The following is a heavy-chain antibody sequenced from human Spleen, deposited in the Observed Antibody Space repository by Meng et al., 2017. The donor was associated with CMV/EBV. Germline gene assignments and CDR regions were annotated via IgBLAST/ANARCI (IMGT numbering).Heavy chain of an antibody. CDR3: AKEGLRGGPGSYYRPDFDT. CDR1: FTDHY. J-gene: IGHJ4*02. Sequence: FTDHYFHWVRQAPGQGVEWMGLINTAGGSTNYEQKFQGRVTVTGDTSTSTVYMELTSLRSDDTAVYYCAKEGLRGGPGSYYRPDFDTWGQGTLVTVSS. CDR2: INTAGGST. V-gene: IGHV1-46*01. D-gene: IGHD3-10*01.